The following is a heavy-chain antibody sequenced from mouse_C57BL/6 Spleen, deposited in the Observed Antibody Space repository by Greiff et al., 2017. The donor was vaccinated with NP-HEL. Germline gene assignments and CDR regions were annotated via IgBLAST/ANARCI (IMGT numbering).Heavy chain of an antibody. J-gene: IGHJ2*01. V-gene: IGHV1-80*01. CDR1: GYAFSSYW. D-gene: IGHD2-5*01. Sequence: VMLVESGAELVKPGASVKISCKASGYAFSSYWMNWVKQRPGKGLEWIGQIYPGDGDTNYNGKFKGKATLTADKSSSTAYMQLSSLTSEDSAVYFCARISYSNWSDYWGQGTTLTVSS. CDR2: IYPGDGDT. CDR3: ARISYSNWSDY.